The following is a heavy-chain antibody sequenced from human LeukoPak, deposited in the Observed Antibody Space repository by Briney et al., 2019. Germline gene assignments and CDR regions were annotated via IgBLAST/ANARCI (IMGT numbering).Heavy chain of an antibody. V-gene: IGHV3-30*02. J-gene: IGHJ4*02. CDR1: GFTFSSYG. D-gene: IGHD3-9*01. Sequence: GGSLRLSCAASGFTFSSYGMHWVRQATGKGLEWVAFIRYDGSNKYYADSVKGRFTISRDNSKNTLYLQMNSLGAEDTAVYYCAKDKYDILTGYYPTGGYFDYWGQGTLVTVSS. CDR3: AKDKYDILTGYYPTGGYFDY. CDR2: IRYDGSNK.